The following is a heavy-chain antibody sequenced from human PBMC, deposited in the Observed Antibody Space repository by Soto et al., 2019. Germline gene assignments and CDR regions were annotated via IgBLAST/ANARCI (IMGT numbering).Heavy chain of an antibody. CDR1: GFTFNNYG. D-gene: IGHD3-10*01. Sequence: QVQLVESGGGVVQPGRSLRLSCAASGFTFNNYGIHWVRQAPGKGLEWVAVISNDGDDQYYADSVKGRFAISRDNSRNTLYLQMNSLRPEDTAMYYCAKEGIELWSAFDCWGQGTLVTVSS. CDR3: AKEGIELWSAFDC. CDR2: ISNDGDDQ. J-gene: IGHJ4*02. V-gene: IGHV3-30*18.